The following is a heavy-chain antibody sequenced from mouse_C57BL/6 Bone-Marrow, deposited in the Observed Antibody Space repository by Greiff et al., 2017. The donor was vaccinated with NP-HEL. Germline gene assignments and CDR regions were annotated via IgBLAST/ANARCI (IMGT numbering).Heavy chain of an antibody. D-gene: IGHD1-1*01. CDR3: ARTQHGSSLFDY. CDR2: IYPRSGNT. CDR1: GYTFTSYG. V-gene: IGHV1-81*01. Sequence: VQLQESGAELARPGASVKLSCKASGYTFTSYGISWVKQRTGQGLEWIGEIYPRSGNTYYNEKFKGKATLTADKPSSTAYMELRSLTSEDSAVYFCARTQHGSSLFDYWGQGTTLTVSS. J-gene: IGHJ2*01.